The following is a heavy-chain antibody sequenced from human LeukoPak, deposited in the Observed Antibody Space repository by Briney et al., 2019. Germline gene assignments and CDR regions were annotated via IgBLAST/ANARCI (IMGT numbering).Heavy chain of an antibody. CDR3: ARKSIVGGLFDP. CDR1: GGSISSGDYY. D-gene: IGHD2-15*01. J-gene: IGHJ5*02. V-gene: IGHV4-30-4*01. Sequence: SETRSLTCTVSGGSISSGDYYWSWIRQPPGKGLEWIGYIYYSGSTYYNPSLKSRVTISVDTSKNQFSLKLSSVTAADTAVYYCARKSIVGGLFDPWGQGTLVTVSS. CDR2: IYYSGST.